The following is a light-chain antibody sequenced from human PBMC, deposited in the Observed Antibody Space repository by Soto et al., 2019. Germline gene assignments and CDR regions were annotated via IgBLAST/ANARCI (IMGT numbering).Light chain of an antibody. J-gene: IGLJ2*01. CDR1: SSDVGAYNF. Sequence: QSALIQPRSVSGSPGQSVTISCTGTSSDVGAYNFVSWYQHHPGKAPRPMIYRVSQRPSGVPDRFSGSKSGNTASLTISGLQAEDEADYYCCSFVGTNTYVVFGGGTKVTVL. V-gene: IGLV2-11*01. CDR3: CSFVGTNTYVV. CDR2: RVS.